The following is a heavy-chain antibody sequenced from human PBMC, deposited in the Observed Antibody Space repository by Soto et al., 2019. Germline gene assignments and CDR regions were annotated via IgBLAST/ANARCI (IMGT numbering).Heavy chain of an antibody. J-gene: IGHJ4*02. CDR2: ISAYNGKT. CDR1: GYTFTSYG. CDR3: ARDERWELPFDY. D-gene: IGHD1-26*01. Sequence: ASVKVSCKASGYTFTSYGISGVRQAPGQGLEWMAWISAYNGKTNYAQKLQGRVTMTTDTSTSTAYMELRSLRSDDTAVYYCARDERWELPFDYFGQRTLVTVCS. V-gene: IGHV1-18*04.